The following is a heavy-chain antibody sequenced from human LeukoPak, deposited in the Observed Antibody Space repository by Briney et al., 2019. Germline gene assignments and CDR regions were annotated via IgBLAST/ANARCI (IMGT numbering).Heavy chain of an antibody. J-gene: IGHJ6*02. CDR1: GGSFSGYY. CDR2: INHSGST. CDR3: AREAAYHYYGMDV. Sequence: PSETLSLTCAVYGGSFSGYYWSWIRQPPGKGLEWFGEINHSGSTNYNPSLKSRVTISVDTSKNQFSLKLSSVTAADTAVYYYAREAAYHYYGMDVWGQGTTVTVSS. V-gene: IGHV4-34*01. D-gene: IGHD6-25*01.